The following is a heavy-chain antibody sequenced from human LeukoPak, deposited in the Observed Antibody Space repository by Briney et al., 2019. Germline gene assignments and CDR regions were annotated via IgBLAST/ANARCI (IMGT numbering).Heavy chain of an antibody. V-gene: IGHV4-34*01. CDR3: ARGPCSGGSCYLWGYFDY. Sequence: SETLSLTCAVYGGSFSGYYWSWIRQPPGKGLEWIGEINHSGSTNYNPSLKSRVTISVDTSKNQFSLKLSSVTAADTAVYYCARGPCSGGSCYLWGYFDYWRQGTLVTVSS. D-gene: IGHD2-15*01. CDR1: GGSFSGYY. J-gene: IGHJ4*02. CDR2: INHSGST.